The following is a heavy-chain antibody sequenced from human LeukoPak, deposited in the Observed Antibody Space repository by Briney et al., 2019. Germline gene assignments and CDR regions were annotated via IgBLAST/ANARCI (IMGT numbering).Heavy chain of an antibody. J-gene: IGHJ4*02. V-gene: IGHV3-30*18. CDR3: AKTSKPLYYYGSGSTTYYFDY. D-gene: IGHD3-10*01. CDR1: GFTFSSYG. Sequence: GGSLRLSCAASGFTFSSYGMHWVRQAPGKGLEWVAVISYDGSNKYYADSVKGRFTISRDNSKNTLYLQMNSLRAEDTAVYYCAKTSKPLYYYGSGSTTYYFDYWGQGTLVTVSS. CDR2: ISYDGSNK.